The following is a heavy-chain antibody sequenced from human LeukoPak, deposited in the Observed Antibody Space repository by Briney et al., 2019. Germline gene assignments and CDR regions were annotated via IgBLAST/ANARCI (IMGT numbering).Heavy chain of an antibody. Sequence: SETLSLTCTVSGGSISGYYYNWIRQPPGKGLEWIGYIYYSGSTNYNPSLKSRVTISLDTSKNQFSLKLSSVTTADTAVYYCARSVVTLYWYFDLWGRGALVTVSS. J-gene: IGHJ2*01. D-gene: IGHD4-23*01. CDR3: ARSVVTLYWYFDL. CDR2: IYYSGST. V-gene: IGHV4-59*01. CDR1: GGSISGYY.